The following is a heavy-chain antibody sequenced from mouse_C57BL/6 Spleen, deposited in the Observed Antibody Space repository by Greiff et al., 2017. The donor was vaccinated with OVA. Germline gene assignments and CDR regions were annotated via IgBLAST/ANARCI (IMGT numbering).Heavy chain of an antibody. CDR3: ASLTTVVAHYYAMDY. D-gene: IGHD1-1*01. CDR1: GYTFTSYW. Sequence: QVQLQQPGAELVKPGASVKLSCKASGYTFTSYWMHWVKQRPGQGLEWIGMIHPNSGSTNYNAKFKSNATLTVDTSSSTAYMQLSSLTSEDSAVYYCASLTTVVAHYYAMDYWGQGTSVTVSS. CDR2: IHPNSGST. J-gene: IGHJ4*01. V-gene: IGHV1-64*01.